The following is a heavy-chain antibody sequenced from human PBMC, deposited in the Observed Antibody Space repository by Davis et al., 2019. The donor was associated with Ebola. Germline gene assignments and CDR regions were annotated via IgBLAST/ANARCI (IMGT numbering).Heavy chain of an antibody. V-gene: IGHV3-23*01. CDR3: AKDNYDSSWLYHYYAMDV. CDR2: IGGSGGST. CDR1: GFTFSSYA. Sequence: PGGSLRLSCAASGFTFSSYAMNWVRQAPGKGLEWVSVIGGSGGSTYYADSVKGRFTISRDNSKKTLYLQMNSLRAEDTAVYYCAKDNYDSSWLYHYYAMDVWGQGTTVTVSS. D-gene: IGHD3-22*01. J-gene: IGHJ6*02.